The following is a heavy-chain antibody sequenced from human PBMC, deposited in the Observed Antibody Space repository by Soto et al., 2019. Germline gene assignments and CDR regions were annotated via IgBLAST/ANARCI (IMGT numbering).Heavy chain of an antibody. J-gene: IGHJ4*02. CDR2: IWYDGSNK. CDR3: ARDAGVAVAVYYFDY. D-gene: IGHD6-19*01. CDR1: GFTFSSYG. V-gene: IGHV3-33*01. Sequence: GGSLRLSCAASGFTFSSYGMHWVRQAPGKGLEWVAVIWYDGSNKYYADSVKGRFTISRDNSKNTLYLQMNSLRAEDTAVYYCARDAGVAVAVYYFDYWGQGTLVTVSS.